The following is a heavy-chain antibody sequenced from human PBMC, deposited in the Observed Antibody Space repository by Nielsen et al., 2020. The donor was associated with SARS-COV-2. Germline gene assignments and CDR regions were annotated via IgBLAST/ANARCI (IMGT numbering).Heavy chain of an antibody. J-gene: IGHJ6*03. Sequence: SETLSLTCNVAGGSISRNNYYWGWIRQSPGKGLEWIGTMFYSGSTYYNPSLESRASMSADTSKTQFSLRLTSVTAADTAVYYCASGRRGRSFYYYMDVCGKGTAVTVSS. CDR1: GGSISRNNYY. CDR3: ASGRRGRSFYYYMDV. D-gene: IGHD2-15*01. CDR2: MFYSGST. V-gene: IGHV4-39*01.